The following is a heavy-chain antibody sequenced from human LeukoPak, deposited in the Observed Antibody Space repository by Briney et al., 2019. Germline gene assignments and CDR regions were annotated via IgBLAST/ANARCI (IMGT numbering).Heavy chain of an antibody. CDR3: ARGPARMAAAGKDFDY. D-gene: IGHD6-13*01. CDR2: IYSGGST. V-gene: IGHV3-53*01. CDR1: GFTVSSNY. J-gene: IGHJ4*02. Sequence: PGGSLRLSCAASGFTVSSNYMSWVRQAPGKGLEWVSVIYSGGSTYYADSVKGRFTISRDNSKNTLYLQMNSLRAEDTAVYYCARGPARMAAAGKDFDYWGQGTLVTVSS.